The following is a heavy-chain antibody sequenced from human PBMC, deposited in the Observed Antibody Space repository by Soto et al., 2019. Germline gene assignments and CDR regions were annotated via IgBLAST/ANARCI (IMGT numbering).Heavy chain of an antibody. V-gene: IGHV1-69*13. Sequence: SVKVSCKAPGGTFSSYAISWVRQAPGQGLEWTGVIIPIFGTANYAQKFQGRVTITADESTSTAYMELSSLRSEDTAVYYCARDVAVAGLYNWFDPWGQGTLVTVSS. CDR2: IIPIFGTA. CDR1: GGTFSSYA. D-gene: IGHD6-19*01. J-gene: IGHJ5*02. CDR3: ARDVAVAGLYNWFDP.